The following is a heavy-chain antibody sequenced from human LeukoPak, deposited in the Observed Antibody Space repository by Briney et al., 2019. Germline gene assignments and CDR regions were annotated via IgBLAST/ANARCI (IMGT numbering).Heavy chain of an antibody. V-gene: IGHV3-53*01. CDR3: ARDAITFVMDV. D-gene: IGHD3-16*01. CDR1: GFTVSSNY. CDR2: IYSGGST. Sequence: GGSLRLSCAASGFTVSSNYMSWVRQAPGKGLEWVSVIYSGGSTYYADSVKGRFTISRDNSKNTLNLQMNSLRAEDTAVYYCARDAITFVMDVWGQGTTVTVSS. J-gene: IGHJ6*02.